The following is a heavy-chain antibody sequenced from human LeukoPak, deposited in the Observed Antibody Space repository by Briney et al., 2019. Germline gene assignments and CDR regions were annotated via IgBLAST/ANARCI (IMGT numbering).Heavy chain of an antibody. CDR3: AKDSEMATIADAFDI. J-gene: IGHJ3*02. D-gene: IGHD5-24*01. V-gene: IGHV3-23*01. CDR1: GFTLSTYA. CDR2: TSSSDAGT. Sequence: PGGSLRLSCAASGFTLSTYAMSWVRQTPGKGLEWVAATSSSDAGTYHADSVRGRFTISRDNSKNTLYLQMNSLRAEDTAVYYCAKDSEMATIADAFDIWGQGTMVTVSS.